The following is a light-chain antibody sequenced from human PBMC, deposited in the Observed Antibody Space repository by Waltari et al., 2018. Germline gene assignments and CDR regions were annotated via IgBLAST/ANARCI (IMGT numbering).Light chain of an antibody. J-gene: IGKJ1*01. Sequence: EIVLTQSPGNLSLSPGERATLSCRASQSFSRALAWYQQKPGQAPRLLIYEASTRGIGIPDRFRGGGSGTDFSLTISRLEPEDFAVYYCQHYLRLPVTFGQGTTVEIK. V-gene: IGKV3-20*01. CDR3: QHYLRLPVT. CDR2: EAS. CDR1: QSFSRA.